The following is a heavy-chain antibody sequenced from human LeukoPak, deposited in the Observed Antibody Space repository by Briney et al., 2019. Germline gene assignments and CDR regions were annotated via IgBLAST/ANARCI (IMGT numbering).Heavy chain of an antibody. J-gene: IGHJ5*02. Sequence: ASVKVSCKASGYTFTSYGISWVRQAPGQGLEWMGWISAYNVNTNYAQKLQGRVTMTTDTSTSTAHMELRSLRSDDTAVYYCARDSLLWVQWFGELFGNWFDPWGQGTLVTVSS. V-gene: IGHV1-18*01. D-gene: IGHD3-10*01. CDR1: GYTFTSYG. CDR3: ARDSLLWVQWFGELFGNWFDP. CDR2: ISAYNVNT.